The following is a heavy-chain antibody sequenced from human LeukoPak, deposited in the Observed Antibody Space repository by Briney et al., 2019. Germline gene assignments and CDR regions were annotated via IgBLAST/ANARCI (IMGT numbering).Heavy chain of an antibody. J-gene: IGHJ4*02. CDR1: GFTFREYA. V-gene: IGHV3-30-3*01. D-gene: IGHD3-10*01. Sequence: GGSLRLSCAASGFTFREYAMHWVRQAPGKGLEWMAVISYDGRNTYYADSVKGRFTISRDNSKNTLYLQMHSLRPEDTAVYYCARTFFHDNSAYYLFDYWGQGSLVTVSP. CDR2: ISYDGRNT. CDR3: ARTFFHDNSAYYLFDY.